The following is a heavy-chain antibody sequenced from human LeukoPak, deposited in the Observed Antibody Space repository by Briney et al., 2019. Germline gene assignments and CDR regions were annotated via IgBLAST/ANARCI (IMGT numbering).Heavy chain of an antibody. V-gene: IGHV4-39*01. J-gene: IGHJ4*02. Sequence: PSETLSLTCTVSGGSISSSSYYWGWIRQPPGKGLEWIGSIYYSGSTYYNPSLKSRVTISVDTSKNQFSLKLSSVTAADTAVYYCASRQWELRGSTDYWGQGTLVTVSS. CDR3: ASRQWELRGSTDY. CDR1: GGSISSSSYY. CDR2: IYYSGST. D-gene: IGHD1-26*01.